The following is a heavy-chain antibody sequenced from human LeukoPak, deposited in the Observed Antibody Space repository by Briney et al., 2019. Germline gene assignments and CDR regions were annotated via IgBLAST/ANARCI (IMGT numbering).Heavy chain of an antibody. V-gene: IGHV1-18*01. J-gene: IGHJ4*02. CDR3: ARGAAPTYSSSWSPFDY. CDR2: ISAYNGNT. D-gene: IGHD6-13*01. CDR1: GYTFTSYG. Sequence: ASVKVCCKASGYTFTSYGISWVRQAPGQGLEWMGWISAYNGNTNYAQKLQGRVTMTTDTSTSTAYMELRSLRSDDTAVYYCARGAAPTYSSSWSPFDYWGQGTLVTVSS.